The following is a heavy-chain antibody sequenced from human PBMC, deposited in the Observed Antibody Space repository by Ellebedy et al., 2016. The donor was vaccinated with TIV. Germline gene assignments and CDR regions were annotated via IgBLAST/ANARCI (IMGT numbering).Heavy chain of an antibody. CDR1: GGFISSYV. Sequence: MPSETLSLTCTVSGGFISSYVWNWIRQPPGKGLEWIGFIYYSGRTIYNPSLKSRATISIDRSKNQLSLKLSSVTAADTALYYCAREEYGDCRKGFDSWGQGTLVTVSS. J-gene: IGHJ4*02. CDR2: IYYSGRT. V-gene: IGHV4-59*01. CDR3: AREEYGDCRKGFDS. D-gene: IGHD4-17*01.